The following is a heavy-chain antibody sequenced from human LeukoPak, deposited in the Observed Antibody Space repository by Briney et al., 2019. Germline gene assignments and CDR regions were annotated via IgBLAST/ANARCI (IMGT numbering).Heavy chain of an antibody. CDR3: ATGGGIPAAGGLLDY. CDR1: GLTASIFW. V-gene: IGHV3-30-3*01. J-gene: IGHJ4*02. D-gene: IGHD6-13*01. Sequence: GGSMTLSCAPSGLTASIFWMRWDRHPADKVREWEAVIPYEGNNKYYADSVAGRLTLCRDQPENTPYLEMNGLRAEDTAVYYCATGGGIPAAGGLLDYWGQGTLVTVSS. CDR2: IPYEGNNK.